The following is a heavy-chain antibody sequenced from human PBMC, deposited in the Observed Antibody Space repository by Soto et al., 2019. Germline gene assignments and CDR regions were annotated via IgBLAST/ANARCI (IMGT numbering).Heavy chain of an antibody. J-gene: IGHJ5*02. V-gene: IGHV4-4*07. CDR3: AREGLGYDFWSGYYVSWFDP. CDR1: GGSISSYY. Sequence: SETLSLTCTVSGGSISSYYWSWIRQPAGKGLEWIGRIYTSGSTYYNPSLKSRVIISVDTSKNQFSLKLSSVTAADTAVYYCAREGLGYDFWSGYYVSWFDPWGQGTLVTVSS. D-gene: IGHD3-3*01. CDR2: IYTSGST.